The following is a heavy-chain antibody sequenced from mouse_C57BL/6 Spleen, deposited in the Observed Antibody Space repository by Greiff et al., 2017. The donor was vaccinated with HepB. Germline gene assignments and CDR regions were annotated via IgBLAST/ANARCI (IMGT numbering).Heavy chain of an antibody. V-gene: IGHV1-64*01. J-gene: IGHJ1*03. CDR3: ASPDYYGSSGFDV. CDR1: GYTFTSYW. CDR2: IHPNSGST. Sequence: QVQLQQPGAELVKPGASVKLSCKASGYTFTSYWMRWVKQRPGQGLEWIGMIHPNSGSTNYNEKFKSKATLTVDKSSSTAYMQLSSLTSEDSAVYYCASPDYYGSSGFDVWGTGTTVTVSS. D-gene: IGHD1-1*01.